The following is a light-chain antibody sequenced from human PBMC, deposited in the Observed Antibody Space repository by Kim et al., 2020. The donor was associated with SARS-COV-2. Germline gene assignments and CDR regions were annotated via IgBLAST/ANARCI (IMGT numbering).Light chain of an antibody. CDR3: QPGYSTPRT. CDR1: QSIVSH. J-gene: IGKJ2*01. Sequence: SASVGDRVTISCRESQSIVSHLNWYQKKPGKAPHLLVYAESTFRSGDPSRFSASGSGTEFTLTITSLQPEDIATYYCQPGYSTPRTFGQGTKLVI. CDR2: AES. V-gene: IGKV1-39*01.